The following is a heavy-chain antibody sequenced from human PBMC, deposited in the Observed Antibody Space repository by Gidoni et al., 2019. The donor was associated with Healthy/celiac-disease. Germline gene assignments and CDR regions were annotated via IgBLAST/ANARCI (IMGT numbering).Heavy chain of an antibody. CDR3: ARCPSGTPYNWFDP. CDR2: IYPGDSAT. CDR1: AYSLTSYR. J-gene: IGHJ5*02. D-gene: IGHD3-10*01. Sequence: EVQLVQSGAEVKQPRGSLKISCKGSAYSLTSYRIGWVRQMPGKGLEWTGIIYPGDSATRYRPSFQVQVTISADKSISTAYMQWSSLKASDTAMYYCARCPSGTPYNWFDPWGQGTLVTVSS. V-gene: IGHV5-51*03.